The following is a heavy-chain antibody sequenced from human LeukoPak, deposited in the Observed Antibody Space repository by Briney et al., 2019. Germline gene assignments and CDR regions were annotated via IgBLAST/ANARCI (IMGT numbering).Heavy chain of an antibody. Sequence: SETLSLTCTVSGGSISSYYWSWIRQPPGKGLEWIGYIYYSGSTNYNPSLKSRVTISVDTSKNQFSLKLSSVTAADTAVYYCAREAYYYGSGSKHFDYWGQGTLVTVSS. V-gene: IGHV4-59*01. D-gene: IGHD3-10*01. CDR3: AREAYYYGSGSKHFDY. J-gene: IGHJ4*02. CDR1: GGSISSYY. CDR2: IYYSGST.